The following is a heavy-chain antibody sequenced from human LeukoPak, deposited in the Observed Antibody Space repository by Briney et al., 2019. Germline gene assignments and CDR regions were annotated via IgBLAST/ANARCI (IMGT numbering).Heavy chain of an antibody. CDR1: GFTFSDYY. CDR2: ISSSGSTI. D-gene: IGHD5-18*01. CDR3: AREGNLLQLWTRVDY. J-gene: IGHJ4*02. V-gene: IGHV3-11*04. Sequence: PGGSLRLSCAASGFTFSDYYMSWIRQAPGKGLEWVSYISSSGSTIYYTDSVKGRFTISRDNAKNSLYLQMNSLRAEDTAVYYCAREGNLLQLWTRVDYWGQGTLVTVSS.